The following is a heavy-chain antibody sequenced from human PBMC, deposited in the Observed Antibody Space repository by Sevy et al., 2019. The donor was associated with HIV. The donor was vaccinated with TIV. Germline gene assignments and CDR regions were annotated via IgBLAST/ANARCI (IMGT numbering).Heavy chain of an antibody. CDR1: GGSISSSNW. CDR3: ARSRIVATKMGWFDP. J-gene: IGHJ5*02. CDR2: IYHSGST. D-gene: IGHD5-12*01. V-gene: IGHV4-4*02. Sequence: SETLSLTCAVSGGSISSSNWWSWVRQPPGKELEWIGEIYHSGSTNYNPSLKSRLTISVDKSKSQFSLKLSSVTAADTAVYYCARSRIVATKMGWFDPWGQGTLVTVSS.